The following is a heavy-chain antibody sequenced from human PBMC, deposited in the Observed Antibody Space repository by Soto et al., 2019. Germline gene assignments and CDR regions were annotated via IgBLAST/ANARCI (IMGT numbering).Heavy chain of an antibody. J-gene: IGHJ4*02. D-gene: IGHD3-3*01. CDR1: GGSLSGYY. CDR3: ARGDFAWEPSTDY. Sequence: SETLSLTCAVYGGSLSGYYWSWIRQPPGKGLEWIGEINHSGSTNYSPSLKSRVTILVDTSKNQFSLQLSSVTAADTAMYYCARGDFAWEPSTDYCGQGTLVTVSS. V-gene: IGHV4-34*01. CDR2: INHSGST.